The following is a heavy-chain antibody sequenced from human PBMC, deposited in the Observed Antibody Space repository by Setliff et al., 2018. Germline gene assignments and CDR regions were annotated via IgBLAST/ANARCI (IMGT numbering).Heavy chain of an antibody. J-gene: IGHJ4*02. D-gene: IGHD3-16*01. CDR1: GDSLDSIAEGNQF. V-gene: IGHV4-61*09. CDR2: IFMSGGT. CDR3: AIGGGYCDFFDCFPFDN. Sequence: PSETLSLTCSVSGDSLDSIAEGNQFWGWIRQPARKGLEYIGHIFMSGGTTYDPSFESRVSISVDRSNNQFSLKLNSVTAADTALYYCAIGGGYCDFFDCFPFDNWGQGFLVTVSS.